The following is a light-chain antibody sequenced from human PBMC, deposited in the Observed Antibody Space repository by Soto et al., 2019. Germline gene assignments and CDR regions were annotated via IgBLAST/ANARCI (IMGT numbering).Light chain of an antibody. CDR3: QQYSNWPPWT. V-gene: IGKV3-15*01. CDR2: DTS. CDR1: QSVSIH. Sequence: EVGLSQSPATLSLSPGERATLSCRASQSVSIHLAWYQQKPGQAPRLLIYDTSTRATGIPARFSGSGSGTEFTLTISSLQSEDFAVYYCQQYSNWPPWTFGQGTKVDI. J-gene: IGKJ1*01.